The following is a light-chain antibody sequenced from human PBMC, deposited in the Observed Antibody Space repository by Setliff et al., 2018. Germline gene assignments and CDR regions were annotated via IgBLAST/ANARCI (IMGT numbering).Light chain of an antibody. Sequence: QSVLTQPASVSGSPGQSITISCTGTSSDVGGYDFVSWYQQHPGKAPKLMIFDVLNRPSGVSDRFSGSKSGNTASLTITGLQAEDEADYYCSSYTSSSTLFGTGTKATVL. CDR2: DVL. CDR1: SSDVGGYDF. J-gene: IGLJ1*01. CDR3: SSYTSSSTL. V-gene: IGLV2-14*03.